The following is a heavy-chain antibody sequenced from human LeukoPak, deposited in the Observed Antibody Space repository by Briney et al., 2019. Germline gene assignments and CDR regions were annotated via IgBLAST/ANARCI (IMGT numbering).Heavy chain of an antibody. J-gene: IGHJ4*02. CDR2: INPNSGGT. V-gene: IGHV1-2*02. CDR3: ARGGSPDGYSFY. D-gene: IGHD5-24*01. CDR1: GYSFTDYY. Sequence: ASVKVSCKASGYSFTDYYMHWVRQAPGQGLEWMGWINPNSGGTNYAQKFQGRVTMTRDTSISTAYMELSRLRSDDTAVYYCARGGSPDGYSFYWGQGTLVTVSS.